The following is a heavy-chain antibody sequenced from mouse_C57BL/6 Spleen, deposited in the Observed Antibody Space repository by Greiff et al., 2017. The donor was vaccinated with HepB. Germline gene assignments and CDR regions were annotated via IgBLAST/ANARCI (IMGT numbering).Heavy chain of an antibody. D-gene: IGHD2-1*01. V-gene: IGHV1-81*01. CDR2: IYPRSGNT. J-gene: IGHJ4*01. Sequence: VQVVESGAELARPGASVKLSCKASGYTFTSYGISWVKQRTGQGLEWIGEIYPRSGNTYYNEKFKGKATLTADKSSSTAYMELRSLTSEDSAVYFWARVVYYGNSYYAMDYWGQGTSGTVSS. CDR3: ARVVYYGNSYYAMDY. CDR1: GYTFTSYG.